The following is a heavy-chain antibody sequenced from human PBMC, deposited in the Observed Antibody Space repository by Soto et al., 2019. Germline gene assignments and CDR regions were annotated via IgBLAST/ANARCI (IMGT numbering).Heavy chain of an antibody. J-gene: IGHJ6*02. Sequence: SETLSLTCTVSGGSISSYYWSWIRQPPGKGLEWIGYIYYSGSTNYNPSLKSRVTISVDTSKNQFSLKLSSVTAADTAVYYCARVFWGTTLDNTFHYGMDVWGQGTTVTVSS. CDR1: GGSISSYY. CDR2: IYYSGST. CDR3: ARVFWGTTLDNTFHYGMDV. V-gene: IGHV4-59*01. D-gene: IGHD3-16*01.